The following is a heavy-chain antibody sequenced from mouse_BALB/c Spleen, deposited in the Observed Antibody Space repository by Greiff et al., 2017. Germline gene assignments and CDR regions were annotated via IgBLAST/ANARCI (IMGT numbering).Heavy chain of an antibody. D-gene: IGHD2-3*01. CDR1: GYTFTSYW. Sequence: VQLQQSGAELAKPGASVKMSCTASGYTFTSYWMHWVKQRPGQGLEWIGYINPSTGYTEYNQKFKDKATLTADKSSSTAYMQLSSLTSEDSAVYYCARGGDGYCEEYAMDYWGQGTSVTVSS. CDR2: INPSTGYT. V-gene: IGHV1-7*01. CDR3: ARGGDGYCEEYAMDY. J-gene: IGHJ4*01.